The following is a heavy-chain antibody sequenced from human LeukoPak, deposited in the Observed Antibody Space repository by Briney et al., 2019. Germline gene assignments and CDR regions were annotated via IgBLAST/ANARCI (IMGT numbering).Heavy chain of an antibody. CDR3: AKGRALVGGTTRSYDS. Sequence: GGTLRLSCAASGFTFSSYSMSWVRQAPGKGLEWVSVISGSGGDTFYADSVKGCFTISRDNSKNTLYLQMNSLRVEDTAVYYCAKGRALVGGTTRSYDSWGQGTLVTVSS. V-gene: IGHV3-23*01. J-gene: IGHJ5*02. D-gene: IGHD1-26*01. CDR1: GFTFSSYS. CDR2: ISGSGGDT.